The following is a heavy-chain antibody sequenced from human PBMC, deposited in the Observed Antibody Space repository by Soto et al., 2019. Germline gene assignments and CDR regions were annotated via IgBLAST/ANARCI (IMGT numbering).Heavy chain of an antibody. CDR1: GGTFSSYA. D-gene: IGHD2-2*01. CDR2: IIPIFGTA. Sequence: GASVKVSCKASGGTFSSYAISWVRQAPGQGLEWMGGIIPIFGTANYAQKFQGRVTITADKSTSTAYMELSSLRSEDTAVYYCARERYCSSTSCLGMDVCGQGTTVTVSS. V-gene: IGHV1-69*06. J-gene: IGHJ6*02. CDR3: ARERYCSSTSCLGMDV.